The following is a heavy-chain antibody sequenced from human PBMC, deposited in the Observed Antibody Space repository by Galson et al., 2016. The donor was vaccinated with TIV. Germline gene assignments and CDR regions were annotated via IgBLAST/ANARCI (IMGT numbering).Heavy chain of an antibody. V-gene: IGHV3-23*03. D-gene: IGHD1-7*01. J-gene: IGHJ4*02. CDR3: ARTTSALIHLGYYFEY. Sequence: SLRLSCAASGFTVSNIHMSWVRQAPGRGLEWVSIIYSGHTTYSGDTTYYADSVKGRFTISRDNSKNTLYLQMNSLRAEDTAVYYCARTTSALIHLGYYFEYWGQGSLVTVSS. CDR2: IYSGHTTYSGDTT. CDR1: GFTVSNIH.